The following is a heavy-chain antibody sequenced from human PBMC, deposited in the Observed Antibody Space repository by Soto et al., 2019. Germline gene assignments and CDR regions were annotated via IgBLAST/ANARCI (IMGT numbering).Heavy chain of an antibody. CDR3: ARLYHYGSGTLDYFDY. Sequence: GESLKISCKGSGYSFTNYWIAWVRQMPGKGLEWMGIIYPDDSDTRYSPSFQGQVTISVDKSISTAYLQWSSLKASDTAMYYCARLYHYGSGTLDYFDYWGQGTLVTVSS. J-gene: IGHJ4*02. CDR2: IYPDDSDT. D-gene: IGHD3-10*01. CDR1: GYSFTNYW. V-gene: IGHV5-51*01.